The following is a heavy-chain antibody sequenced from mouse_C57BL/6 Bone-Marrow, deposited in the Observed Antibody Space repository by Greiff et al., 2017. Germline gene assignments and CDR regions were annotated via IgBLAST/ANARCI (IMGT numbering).Heavy chain of an antibody. J-gene: IGHJ4*01. V-gene: IGHV1-81*01. CDR3: ARRDLRLRPRDY. CDR1: GYTFTSYG. CDR2: IYPRSGNT. Sequence: QVQLKESGAELARPGASVKLSCKASGYTFTSYGISWVKQRTGQGLEWIGEIYPRSGNTYYNEKFKGKATLTADKSSSTAYMGLRSLTSEDSAVYFCARRDLRLRPRDYWGQGTSVTVSS. D-gene: IGHD1-2*01.